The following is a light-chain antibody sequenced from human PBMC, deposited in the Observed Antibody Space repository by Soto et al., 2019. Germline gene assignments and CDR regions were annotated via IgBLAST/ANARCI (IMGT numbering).Light chain of an antibody. V-gene: IGKV3-20*01. J-gene: IGKJ4*01. CDR3: QQYNNWPPLT. CDR2: GAS. CDR1: QSMTTK. Sequence: IVWTQSPGTLSLSPGEGVTLSCRASQSMTTKLAWYQQKPGQAPRLLIHGASSRATGIPDRFSGSGSGTDLTLTISRLEPEDFAAYYCQQYNNWPPLTFGGGTKVDIK.